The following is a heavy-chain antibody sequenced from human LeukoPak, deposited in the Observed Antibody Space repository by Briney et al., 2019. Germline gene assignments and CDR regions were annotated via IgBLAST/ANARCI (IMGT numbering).Heavy chain of an antibody. CDR1: VYTFTRYY. Sequence: ASVKVSFKASVYTFTRYYMHWVRQAPGQGREGMGLINPNSGGTNYAQKFQGRVTMTRDTSISTAYMELSRLRSDDTAVYYCARKKRTVTTVSSWFDPWGQGTLVTVSS. D-gene: IGHD4-17*01. CDR3: ARKKRTVTTVSSWFDP. CDR2: INPNSGGT. J-gene: IGHJ5*02. V-gene: IGHV1-2*02.